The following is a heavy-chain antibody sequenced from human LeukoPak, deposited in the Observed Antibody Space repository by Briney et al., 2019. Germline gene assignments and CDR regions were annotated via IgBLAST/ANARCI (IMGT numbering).Heavy chain of an antibody. CDR2: IGSRGATI. CDR1: GFTFSNYE. D-gene: IGHD3-10*01. CDR3: VRDRSRFGESD. Sequence: PGGSLRLSCAASGFTFSNYEMNWVRQAPGKGLDWVSYIGSRGATIYYADSVKGRFTISRDNAKNSLYLQMNSLIAEDTALYYCVRDRSRFGESDWGQGTLVTVSS. J-gene: IGHJ4*02. V-gene: IGHV3-48*03.